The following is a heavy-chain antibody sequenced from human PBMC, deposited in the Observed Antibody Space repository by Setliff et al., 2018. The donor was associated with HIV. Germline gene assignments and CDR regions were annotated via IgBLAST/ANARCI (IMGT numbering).Heavy chain of an antibody. CDR1: GYTFTNYD. Sequence: ASVKVSCKASGYTFTNYDINWVRQVPGQGLEWMGRMNPDSGLTDYAPKLQGRVIMTRNTSITTAYMQVTRLRSDDTAVYYCARGYCGGGICYSPNWLDPWGQGTLVTVSS. D-gene: IGHD2-15*01. CDR2: MNPDSGLT. V-gene: IGHV1-8*01. J-gene: IGHJ5*02. CDR3: ARGYCGGGICYSPNWLDP.